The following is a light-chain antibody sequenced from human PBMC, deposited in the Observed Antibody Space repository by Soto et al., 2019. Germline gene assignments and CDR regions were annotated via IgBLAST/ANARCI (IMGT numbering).Light chain of an antibody. CDR2: GNS. Sequence: QSVLTQPPSVSGAPGHRVTISCTGSSSKIGAGYDVHWYQQLPGTAPKLLIYGNSNRPSGVPDRFSGSKTGTSASLAITGLQAEDEADYYCQSYDSSLSGWVFGGGTKVTVL. J-gene: IGLJ3*02. CDR1: SSKIGAGYD. V-gene: IGLV1-40*01. CDR3: QSYDSSLSGWV.